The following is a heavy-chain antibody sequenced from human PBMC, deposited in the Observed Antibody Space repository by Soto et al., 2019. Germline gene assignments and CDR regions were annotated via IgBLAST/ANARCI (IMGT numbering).Heavy chain of an antibody. CDR3: ASSSLILTGYYNDLVPIYYGMDV. D-gene: IGHD3-9*01. V-gene: IGHV1-18*01. J-gene: IGHJ6*02. CDR2: ISADNENT. CDR1: GYTFTRYG. Sequence: ASVKVSCKASGYTFTRYGISWVRQAPGQGLEWMGWISADNENTNYAQRFQGRVTITADKSTSTAYMELSSLRSEDTAVYYCASSSLILTGYYNDLVPIYYGMDVWGQGTTVTVSS.